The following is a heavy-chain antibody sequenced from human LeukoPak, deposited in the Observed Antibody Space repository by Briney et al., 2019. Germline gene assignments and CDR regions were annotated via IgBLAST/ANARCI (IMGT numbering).Heavy chain of an antibody. CDR1: GFTFSSYS. V-gene: IGHV3-48*01. D-gene: IGHD3-22*01. CDR3: ARVTITMIVPYYYYGMDV. CDR2: ISSSCSTI. Sequence: PGGSLRLSCAASGFTFSSYSMNWVRQAPGKGLEWVSYISSSCSTIYYADSVKGRFTISRDNAKNSLYLQMNSLRAEDTAVYYCARVTITMIVPYYYYGMDVWGQGTTVTVSS. J-gene: IGHJ6*02.